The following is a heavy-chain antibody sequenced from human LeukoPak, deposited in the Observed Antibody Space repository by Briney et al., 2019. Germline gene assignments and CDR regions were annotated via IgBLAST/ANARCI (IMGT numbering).Heavy chain of an antibody. V-gene: IGHV3-30-3*01. CDR1: AFTFSSYA. CDR2: ISYDGSNK. J-gene: IGHJ4*02. D-gene: IGHD3-10*01. CDR3: ARGDLFGELLAVDY. Sequence: GRSLRLSCVASAFTFSSYAMHWVRQAPGKGLEWVAVISYDGSNKYYADSVKGRFTISRDNSKDTLYLQMNSLRAEDTAVYYCARGDLFGELLAVDYWGQGTLVTVSS.